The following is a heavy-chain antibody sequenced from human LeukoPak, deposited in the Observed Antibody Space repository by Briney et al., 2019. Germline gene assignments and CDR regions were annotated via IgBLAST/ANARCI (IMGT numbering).Heavy chain of an antibody. CDR1: GFTFDDYA. J-gene: IGHJ4*02. CDR3: AKVHSGYDYLAGLDY. V-gene: IGHV3-9*01. Sequence: PGRSLRLSCAASGFTFDDYAMHWVRQAPGKGLEWVSGISWNSGSIGYADSVKGRFTISRDNAKNSLYLQMNSLRAEDTALYYCAKVHSGYDYLAGLDYWGQGTLVTVSS. CDR2: ISWNSGSI. D-gene: IGHD5-12*01.